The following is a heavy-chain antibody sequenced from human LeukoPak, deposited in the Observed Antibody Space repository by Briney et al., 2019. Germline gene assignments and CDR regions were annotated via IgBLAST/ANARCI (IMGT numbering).Heavy chain of an antibody. D-gene: IGHD3-22*01. J-gene: IGHJ4*02. CDR1: GFTFSHYE. CDR2: ISSSGSTS. CDR3: ARDPFRDYDSSGYFDF. V-gene: IGHV3-48*03. Sequence: GGSLRLSCTTSGFTFSHYEMNWVRQAPGKGLEWVSYISSSGSTSYYADSVKGRFTISRDNAKNSLHLQMNSLRAEDTAVYYCARDPFRDYDSSGYFDFWGQGTPVTVSS.